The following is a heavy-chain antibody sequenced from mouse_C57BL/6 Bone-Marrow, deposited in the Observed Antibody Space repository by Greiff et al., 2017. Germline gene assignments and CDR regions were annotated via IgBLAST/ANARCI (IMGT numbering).Heavy chain of an antibody. V-gene: IGHV1-64*01. CDR1: GYTITSYW. CDR2: IHPNSGST. CDR3: AYDYDGAMDY. Sequence: QVQLQQPGAELVKPGASVKLSCTASGYTITSYWMHWVKQRPGQGLEWIGMIHPNSGSTNYNAKFKSKATLTADKSSSTAYMQLSSLTSEDSAVYYCAYDYDGAMDYWGQGTSVTVSS. D-gene: IGHD2-4*01. J-gene: IGHJ4*01.